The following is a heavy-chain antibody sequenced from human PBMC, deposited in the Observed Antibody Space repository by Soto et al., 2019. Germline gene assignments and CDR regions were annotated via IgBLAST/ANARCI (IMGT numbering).Heavy chain of an antibody. D-gene: IGHD2-8*01. CDR3: ARDGVRHSGGIDY. CDR1: GGTFSSYS. J-gene: IGHJ4*02. CDR2: IIPIFCTA. Sequence: QVQLVQSGAEVKKPGSSLKVSCKASGGTFSSYSINWVRQAPGQGLEWMGEIIPIFCTANYAQKFQGRVTITADESTGTAYMELSSLRSEDTAVYYCARDGVRHSGGIDYWGQGTLVTVSS. V-gene: IGHV1-69*01.